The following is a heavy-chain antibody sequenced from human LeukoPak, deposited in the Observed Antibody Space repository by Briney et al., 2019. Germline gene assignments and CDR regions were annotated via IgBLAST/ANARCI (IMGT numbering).Heavy chain of an antibody. J-gene: IGHJ6*03. D-gene: IGHD5-12*01. CDR1: GGSISSGSYY. V-gene: IGHV4-61*02. CDR3: ARGPRGYDFPSYYYYYMDV. Sequence: PSQTLSLTCTVSGGSISSGSYYWSWIRQPAGKGLEWIGRIYTSGSTNYDPSLKSRVTISVDTSKNQFSLKLSSVTAADTAVYYCARGPRGYDFPSYYYYYMDVWGKGTTVTVSS. CDR2: IYTSGST.